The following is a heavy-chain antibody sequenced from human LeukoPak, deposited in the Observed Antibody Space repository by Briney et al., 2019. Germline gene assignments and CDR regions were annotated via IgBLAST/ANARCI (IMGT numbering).Heavy chain of an antibody. CDR1: GGSNSSYY. CDR3: ARANPYSGSYYGSFDY. Sequence: SETLSLTCTVSGGSNSSYYWSWIRQPPGKGLDWIGYIYYSGSTNYNPSLKSRLTISVDRSKNQFSLKLSSVTAADTAVYFCARANPYSGSYYGSFDYWGQGTLVTVSS. J-gene: IGHJ4*02. D-gene: IGHD1-26*01. V-gene: IGHV4-59*01. CDR2: IYYSGST.